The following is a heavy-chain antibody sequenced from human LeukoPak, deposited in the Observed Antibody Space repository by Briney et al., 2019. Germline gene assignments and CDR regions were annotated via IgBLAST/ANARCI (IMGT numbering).Heavy chain of an antibody. D-gene: IGHD3-10*01. CDR1: GDSVSSNSAA. Sequence: SQTLSLTCDISGDSVSSNSAAWNWIRQSPSRGLECLGRTYYRSKWYNDYAISVKSRMTINADTSKNQFSLQLNSVTPEDTAVYYCAKGRWALFDCWGQGTLVIVSS. CDR3: AKGRWALFDC. V-gene: IGHV6-1*01. CDR2: TYYRSKWYN. J-gene: IGHJ4*02.